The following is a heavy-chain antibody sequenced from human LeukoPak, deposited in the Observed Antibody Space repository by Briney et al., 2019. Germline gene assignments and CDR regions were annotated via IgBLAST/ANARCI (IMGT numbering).Heavy chain of an antibody. J-gene: IGHJ5*02. D-gene: IGHD2-15*01. CDR3: AREATNCSGGSCYSNWFDP. CDR2: IIPIFGTA. CDR1: GGTLSSYA. Sequence: SVKVSCKASGGTLSSYAISWVRQAPGQGLEWMGGIIPIFGTANYAQKFQGRVTITADESTSTAYMELSSLRSEDTAVYYCAREATNCSGGSCYSNWFDPWGQGTLVTVSS. V-gene: IGHV1-69*13.